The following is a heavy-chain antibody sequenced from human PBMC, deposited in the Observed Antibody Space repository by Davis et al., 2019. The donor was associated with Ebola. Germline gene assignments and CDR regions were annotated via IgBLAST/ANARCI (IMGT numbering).Heavy chain of an antibody. CDR1: GGSFSGYY. CDR2: INHSGST. CDR3: ARDLMVVRGVSYYDY. D-gene: IGHD3-10*01. V-gene: IGHV4-34*01. J-gene: IGHJ4*02. Sequence: MPSETLSLTCAVYGGSFSGYYWSWIRQPPGKGLEWIGEINHSGSTYYNPSLKSRVTISVDTSKNQFSLKLSSVTAADTAVYYCARDLMVVRGVSYYDYWGQGTLVTVSS.